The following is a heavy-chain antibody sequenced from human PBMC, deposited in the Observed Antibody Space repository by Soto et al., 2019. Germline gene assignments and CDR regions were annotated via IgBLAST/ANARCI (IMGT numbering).Heavy chain of an antibody. CDR3: ARAVRSGSYPYYYYGMDV. V-gene: IGHV3-74*01. Sequence: GGSLRLSCAASGFPFSNYWMQWVRQAPGKGLVWVSRINSDGSSTSYADSVKGRFTISRDNAKNTLYLQMNSLRAEDTAVYYCARAVRSGSYPYYYYGMDVWGQGTTVTVSS. CDR1: GFPFSNYW. D-gene: IGHD3-10*01. CDR2: INSDGSST. J-gene: IGHJ6*02.